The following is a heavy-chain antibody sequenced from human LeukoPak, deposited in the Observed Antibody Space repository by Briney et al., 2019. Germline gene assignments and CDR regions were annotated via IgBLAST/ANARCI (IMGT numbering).Heavy chain of an antibody. CDR3: ARGYGSSSWYDY. CDR1: GGSVSSSSYY. CDR2: IYYSGST. J-gene: IGHJ4*02. Sequence: SETLSLTCTVSGGSVSSSSYYWGWIRQPPGKGLQWIGSIYYSGSTNYNPSLKSRVTISVDTSKNQFSLKLSSVAAADTAVYYCARGYGSSSWYDYWGQGTLVTVSS. V-gene: IGHV4-39*07. D-gene: IGHD6-13*01.